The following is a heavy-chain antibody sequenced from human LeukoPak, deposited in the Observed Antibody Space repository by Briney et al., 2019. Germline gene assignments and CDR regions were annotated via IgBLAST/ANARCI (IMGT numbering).Heavy chain of an antibody. CDR3: ANSPDTAAAGTLDY. CDR1: GFTFSSYG. J-gene: IGHJ4*02. V-gene: IGHV3-30*02. D-gene: IGHD6-13*01. Sequence: PGGSLRLSCAASGFTFSSYGMHWVRQAPGKGLEWVAFIRYDGSNKYYADSVKGRSTISRDDSKNTLYLQMNSLRAEDTAVFYCANSPDTAAAGTLDYWGQGTLVTVSS. CDR2: IRYDGSNK.